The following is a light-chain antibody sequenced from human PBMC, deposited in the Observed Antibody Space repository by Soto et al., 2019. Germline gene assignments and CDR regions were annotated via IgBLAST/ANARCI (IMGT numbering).Light chain of an antibody. CDR1: QSITTY. V-gene: IGKV1-39*01. CDR2: SAS. CDR3: QQTYSTPPLT. J-gene: IGKJ4*01. Sequence: DIQMTQSPSSLSASVGDRVTITCRASQSITTYLNWYQQKPGTAPKLLIYSASSLESGVTSRFSGSGSGTDFTLTISSRQPEDFATYVCQQTYSTPPLTFGGGTKVEIK.